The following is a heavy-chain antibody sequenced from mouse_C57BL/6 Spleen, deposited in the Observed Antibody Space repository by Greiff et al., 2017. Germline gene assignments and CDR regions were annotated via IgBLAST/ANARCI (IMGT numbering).Heavy chain of an antibody. CDR1: GYSITSGYY. Sequence: EVQLQQSGPGLVKPSQSLSLTCSVTGYSITSGYYWYWIRQFPGTKLEWMGYISYDGSNNYNPSLKNRISITRYTSNNQIFLKLNSVTTEDTATYYCARRGDYDCYLYFDVWGTGTTVTVSS. CDR2: ISYDGSN. D-gene: IGHD2-4*01. V-gene: IGHV3-6*01. CDR3: ARRGDYDCYLYFDV. J-gene: IGHJ1*03.